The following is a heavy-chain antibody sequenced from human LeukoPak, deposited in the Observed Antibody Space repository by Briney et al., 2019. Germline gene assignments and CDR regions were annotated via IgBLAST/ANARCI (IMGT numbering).Heavy chain of an antibody. J-gene: IGHJ4*02. V-gene: IGHV3-21*01. Sequence: KTGGSLRLSCAASGFTFSSYSMNWVRQAPGKGLEWVSSISSSSSYIYYADSVKGRFTISRDNAKNSLYLQMNSLRAEDTAVYYCARETTVTNYMNEFDYWGQGTLVTVSS. CDR2: ISSSSSYI. CDR1: GFTFSSYS. D-gene: IGHD4-17*01. CDR3: ARETTVTNYMNEFDY.